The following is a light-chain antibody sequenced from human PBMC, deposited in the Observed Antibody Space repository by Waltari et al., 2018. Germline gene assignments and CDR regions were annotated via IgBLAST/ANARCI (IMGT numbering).Light chain of an antibody. Sequence: DTQMTQSPSSLSASVGDRVTINCRASTSISYFLICYQQTPGRAPQVLIYAASTLQTGVPSRFSGSGFGSRFTLIINILQSEDAATYSCQNGYGVPVTFGGGTKVEIK. V-gene: IGKV1-39*02. J-gene: IGKJ4*01. CDR3: QNGYGVPVT. CDR1: TSISYF. CDR2: AAS.